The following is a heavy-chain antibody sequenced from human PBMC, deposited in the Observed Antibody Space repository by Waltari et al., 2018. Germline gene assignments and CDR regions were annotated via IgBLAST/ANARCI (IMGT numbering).Heavy chain of an antibody. CDR1: GGSISSYY. CDR2: IYYSGST. V-gene: IGHV4-59*01. CDR3: ARGGLLGYSVPSPAISLDV. Sequence: QVQLQESGPGLVKPSETLSLTCTVSGGSISSYYWSWIRQPPGKGLEWIGYIYYSGSTNYNPSLKSRVTISVDTSKNQFSLKLSSVTAADTAVYYCARGGLLGYSVPSPAISLDVWGKGTTVTVSS. J-gene: IGHJ6*04. D-gene: IGHD5-12*01.